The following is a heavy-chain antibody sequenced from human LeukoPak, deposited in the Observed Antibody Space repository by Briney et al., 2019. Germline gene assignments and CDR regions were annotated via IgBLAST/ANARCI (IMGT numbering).Heavy chain of an antibody. J-gene: IGHJ3*02. CDR3: ARDRGWIQHDI. CDR2: IKGDGSAK. Sequence: GGSLRLSCAASGFAFSDSWMTWIRQAPGKGLEWVAFIKGDGSAKKYVDSVKGRFTISRDNAKNSLFLQMNSLRAEDTAVYYCARDRGWIQHDIWGQGTMVTVSS. CDR1: GFAFSDSW. D-gene: IGHD5-18*01. V-gene: IGHV3-7*01.